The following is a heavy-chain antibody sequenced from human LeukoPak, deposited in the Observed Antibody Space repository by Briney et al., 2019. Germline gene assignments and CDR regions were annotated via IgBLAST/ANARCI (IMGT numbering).Heavy chain of an antibody. Sequence: ASVKVSCKASGYTFTSYGISWVRQAPGQGLEWMGWMNPNSGNTGYAQKFQGRVTMTRNTSISTAYMELSSLRSEDTAVYYCARGPERYFDWLLSRFDPWGQGTLVTVSS. CDR2: MNPNSGNT. D-gene: IGHD3-9*01. CDR1: GYTFTSYG. V-gene: IGHV1-8*02. J-gene: IGHJ5*02. CDR3: ARGPERYFDWLLSRFDP.